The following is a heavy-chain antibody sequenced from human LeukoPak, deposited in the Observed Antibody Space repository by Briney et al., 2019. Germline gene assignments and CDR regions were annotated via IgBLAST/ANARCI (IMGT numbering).Heavy chain of an antibody. CDR3: ARAHYTDPNWFDP. CDR1: SGSISSGDYY. CDR2: IHYSGST. Sequence: SETLSLTCTVSSGSISSGDYYWRWIRQHPGKGLEWIGYIHYSGSTYYNPSLKSRVTISVDTSKNQFSLKMRSVTAADTAVYYCARAHYTDPNWFDPWGQGTLVTVSS. J-gene: IGHJ5*02. D-gene: IGHD4-11*01. V-gene: IGHV4-31*03.